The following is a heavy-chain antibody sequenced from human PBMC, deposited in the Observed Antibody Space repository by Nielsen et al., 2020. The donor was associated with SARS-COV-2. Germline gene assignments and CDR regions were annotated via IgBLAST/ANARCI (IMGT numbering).Heavy chain of an antibody. V-gene: IGHV7-4-1*02. CDR2: INTNTGNP. D-gene: IGHD2-2*01. CDR3: AREYCSSTSCSLGPNFDY. Sequence: ASVKVSCKASGYTFTSYAMNWVRQAPGQGLEWMGWINTNTGNPTYAQGFTGRFVFSLDTSVSTAYLQISSLKAEDTAVYYCAREYCSSTSCSLGPNFDYWGQGTLVTVSS. J-gene: IGHJ4*02. CDR1: GYTFTSYA.